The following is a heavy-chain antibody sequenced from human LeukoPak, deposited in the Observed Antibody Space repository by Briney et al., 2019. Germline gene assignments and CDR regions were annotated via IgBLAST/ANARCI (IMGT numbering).Heavy chain of an antibody. J-gene: IGHJ5*02. CDR2: INPNSGGT. D-gene: IGHD1-26*01. V-gene: IGHV1-2*02. Sequence: GASVKVSRKASGYTFTSYYMHWVRQAPGQGLEWMGWINPNSGGTNYAQKFQGRVTMTRDTSISTAYMELSRLRSDDTAVYYCARGRIVGATHAWFDPWGQGTLVTVSS. CDR3: ARGRIVGATHAWFDP. CDR1: GYTFTSYY.